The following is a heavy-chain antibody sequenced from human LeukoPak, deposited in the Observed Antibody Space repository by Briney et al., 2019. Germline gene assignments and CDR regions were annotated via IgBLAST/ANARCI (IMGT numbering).Heavy chain of an antibody. D-gene: IGHD3-22*01. CDR1: RFTFSNYW. CDR3: ARESRDSSGYYYGLSDY. Sequence: GGSLRLSCAASRFTFSNYWMSWVRQAPGKGLEWVAHIKQDGSEKYYVDSVKGRFTISRDNAKNSLYLQMNSLRAEDTAVYYCARESRDSSGYYYGLSDYWGQGTLVTVSS. CDR2: IKQDGSEK. V-gene: IGHV3-7*01. J-gene: IGHJ4*02.